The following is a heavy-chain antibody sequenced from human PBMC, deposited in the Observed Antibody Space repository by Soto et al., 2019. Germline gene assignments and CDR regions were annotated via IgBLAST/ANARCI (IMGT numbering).Heavy chain of an antibody. Sequence: GGSLRLSCAASGFTFSNYGMHWVRQAPGKGLEWVAVISYDGSDKYYADSVKGRFTISRDNSKNTLYLQMNSLRAEDTAVYYCARILPSRYWGQGALVTVSS. CDR3: ARILPSRY. CDR1: GFTFSNYG. CDR2: ISYDGSDK. J-gene: IGHJ4*02. V-gene: IGHV3-30*03.